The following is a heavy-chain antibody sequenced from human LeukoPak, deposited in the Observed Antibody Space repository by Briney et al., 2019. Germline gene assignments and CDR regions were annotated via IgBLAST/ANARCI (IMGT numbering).Heavy chain of an antibody. CDR2: IYPGDSDT. V-gene: IGHV5-51*01. J-gene: IGHJ4*02. Sequence: GESLQISCKGSGSSFTSYWIGWVRPLPGKGLEWMGIIYPGDSDTRYSPSFQGQVTISADKSISTAYLQWSSLKASDTAMYYCARIAVSGHVDYWGQGTLVTVTS. CDR3: ARIAVSGHVDY. D-gene: IGHD3-16*01. CDR1: GSSFTSYW.